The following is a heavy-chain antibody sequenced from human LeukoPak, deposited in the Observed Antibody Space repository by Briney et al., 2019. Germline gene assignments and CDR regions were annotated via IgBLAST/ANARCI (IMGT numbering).Heavy chain of an antibody. CDR1: GFTFSSYW. V-gene: IGHV3-7*03. Sequence: GGSLRLSCAASGFTFSSYWMNWARQAPGKGLEWVASINHNGNVDYYVDSVKGRFTISRDNAKNSLYLQMSNSRAEDTAVYFCARGGGLDVWGQGATVTVSS. D-gene: IGHD3-16*01. J-gene: IGHJ6*02. CDR2: INHNGNVD. CDR3: ARGGGLDV.